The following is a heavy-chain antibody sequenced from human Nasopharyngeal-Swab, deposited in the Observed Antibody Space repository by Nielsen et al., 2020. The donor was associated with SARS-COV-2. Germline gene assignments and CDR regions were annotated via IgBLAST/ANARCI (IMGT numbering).Heavy chain of an antibody. CDR2: IIPIFGTA. CDR3: ARDQRRGYSGYDHTYFDY. D-gene: IGHD5-12*01. V-gene: IGHV1-69*01. J-gene: IGHJ4*02. Sequence: WVRQAPGQGLEWMGGIIPIFGTANYAQKCQGRVTITADESMSTAYMELSSLRSEDTAVYYCARDQRRGYSGYDHTYFDYWGQGTLVTVSS.